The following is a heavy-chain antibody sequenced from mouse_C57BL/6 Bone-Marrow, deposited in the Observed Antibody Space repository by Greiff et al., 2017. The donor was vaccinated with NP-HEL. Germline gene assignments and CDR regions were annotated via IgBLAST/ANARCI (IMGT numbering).Heavy chain of an antibody. CDR3: ARGYYRNRGAMDY. V-gene: IGHV5-17*01. Sequence: EVHLVESGGGLVKPGGSLKLSCAASGFTFSDYGMHWVRQAPEKGLEWVAYISSGSSTIYYADTVKGRFTISRDNAKNTLFLQMTSLRSEDTAMYYCARGYYRNRGAMDYWGQGTSVTVSS. CDR2: ISSGSSTI. J-gene: IGHJ4*01. CDR1: GFTFSDYG. D-gene: IGHD2-5*01.